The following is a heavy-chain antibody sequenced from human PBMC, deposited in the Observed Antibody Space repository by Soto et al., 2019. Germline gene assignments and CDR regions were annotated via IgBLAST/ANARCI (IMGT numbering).Heavy chain of an antibody. J-gene: IGHJ6*02. Sequence: PSETLSLTCTVSGGSISSGGYYWSWIRQHPGKGLEWIGYIYYSGSTYYNPSLKSRVTISVDTSKNQFSLKLSSVTAADTAVYYCAMDPYSNYAPYGMDVWGQGTTVTVSS. V-gene: IGHV4-30-4*08. CDR3: AMDPYSNYAPYGMDV. D-gene: IGHD4-4*01. CDR1: GGSISSGGYY. CDR2: IYYSGST.